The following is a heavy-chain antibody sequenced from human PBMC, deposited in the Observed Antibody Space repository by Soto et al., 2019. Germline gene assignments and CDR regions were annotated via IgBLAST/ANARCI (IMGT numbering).Heavy chain of an antibody. CDR1: GGSFSGYY. CDR3: PRKGVPKWFNKGYYGMDV. Sequence: SETLSLTCAVYGGSFSGYYWTWIRQPPGKGLEWIGEINHRGNTNYNPSLKSRVTISVDTSKNQFSLKLTSVTAADTAVYYCPRKGVPKWFNKGYYGMDVWDQGTTVTVSS. CDR2: INHRGNT. D-gene: IGHD2-8*01. V-gene: IGHV4-34*01. J-gene: IGHJ6*02.